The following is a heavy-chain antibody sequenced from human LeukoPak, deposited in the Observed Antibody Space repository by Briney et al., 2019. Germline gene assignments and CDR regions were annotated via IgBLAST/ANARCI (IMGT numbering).Heavy chain of an antibody. J-gene: IGHJ4*02. Sequence: SETLSLTCTVSGGSISSYYWSWIRQPPGKGLEWIGYIYYSGSTNYNPSLKSRVTISVVTSKNQFSLKLSSVTAADTAVYYCARFVRGTYYFDYWGQGTLVTVSS. CDR3: ARFVRGTYYFDY. D-gene: IGHD3-16*01. V-gene: IGHV4-59*08. CDR2: IYYSGST. CDR1: GGSISSYY.